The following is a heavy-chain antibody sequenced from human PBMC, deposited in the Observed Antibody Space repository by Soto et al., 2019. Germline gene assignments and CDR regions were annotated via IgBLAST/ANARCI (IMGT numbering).Heavy chain of an antibody. V-gene: IGHV4-34*01. Sequence: PSETLSLTCAVYGGSFSGYYWSWIRQPPGKGLEWIGSIYYSGSTYYNPSLQSRVAISVDTSKNQFSLKLKSVTAADTAIYYCARRTVNIRTFYSGLKTHCFDYWGQGAPVTVSS. CDR3: ARRTVNIRTFYSGLKTHCFDY. J-gene: IGHJ4*02. D-gene: IGHD6-19*01. CDR2: IYYSGST. CDR1: GGSFSGYY.